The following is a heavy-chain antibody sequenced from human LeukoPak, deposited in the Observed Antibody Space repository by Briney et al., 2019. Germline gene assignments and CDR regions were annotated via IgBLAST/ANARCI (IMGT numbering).Heavy chain of an antibody. V-gene: IGHV1-69*05. Sequence: ASVKVSCKASGGTFSSYAISWVRQAPGQGLEWMGGIIPIFGTANYAQKFQGRVTITTDESTSTAYMELSSLRSEDTAVYYCARRSGYYTGYYYYMDVWGKGTTVTVSS. CDR1: GGTFSSYA. D-gene: IGHD3-3*01. CDR3: ARRSGYYTGYYYYMDV. CDR2: IIPIFGTA. J-gene: IGHJ6*03.